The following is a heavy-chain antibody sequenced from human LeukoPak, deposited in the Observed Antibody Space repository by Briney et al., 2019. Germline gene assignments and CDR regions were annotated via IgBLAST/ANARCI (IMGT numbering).Heavy chain of an antibody. J-gene: IGHJ4*02. V-gene: IGHV4-61*02. Sequence: PSETLSLTCTVSGGSISSGSYYWSWIRQPAGKGLEWIGRIYTSGSTNYNPSLKSRVTISVDTSKNQFSLKLSSVTAADTAVYYCARRSSGWYRPYYFDYWGQGTLVTVSS. CDR3: ARRSSGWYRPYYFDY. CDR1: GGSISSGSYY. D-gene: IGHD6-19*01. CDR2: IYTSGST.